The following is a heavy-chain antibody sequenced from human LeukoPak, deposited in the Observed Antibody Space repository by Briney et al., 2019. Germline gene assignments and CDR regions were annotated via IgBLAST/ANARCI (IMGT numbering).Heavy chain of an antibody. CDR2: IKQDGGEK. D-gene: IGHD5-18*01. CDR3: ARGEDTAMVSNYYYYMDV. CDR1: GFTFSSYW. Sequence: GGSLRLSCAASGFTFSSYWMSWVRQAPGKGLEWVANIKQDGGEKYYVDSVKGRFTVSRDNAKNSLYLQTNSLRAEDTAVYYCARGEDTAMVSNYYYYMDVWGKGTTVTVSS. V-gene: IGHV3-7*01. J-gene: IGHJ6*03.